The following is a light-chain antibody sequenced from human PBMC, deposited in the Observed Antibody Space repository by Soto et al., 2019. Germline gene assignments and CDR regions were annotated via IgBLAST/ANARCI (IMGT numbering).Light chain of an antibody. CDR1: SSNIGAGYD. J-gene: IGLJ2*01. V-gene: IGLV1-40*01. CDR3: QSYDCSLSGVV. Sequence: QLVLTQPPSVAGAPGQRVTISCTGSSSNIGAGYDVHWYQQLPGTAPKLLIYCNSNRPSGVPDRFCGSKSGTSASLDITGLQAEDEADYYCQSYDCSLSGVVFGGGTHRTVL. CDR2: CNS.